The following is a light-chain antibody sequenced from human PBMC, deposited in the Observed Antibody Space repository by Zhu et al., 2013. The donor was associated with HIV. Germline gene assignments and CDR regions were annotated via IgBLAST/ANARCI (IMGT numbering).Light chain of an antibody. CDR2: KAS. J-gene: IGKJ1*01. Sequence: DIQMTQSPSTLSASVGDRVIITCRASQSISNSLAWYQQKPGKAPKLLIYKASSLESGVPSRFSGGGSGTEFTLTISSLQPDDFATYHCQHYNTYPAWTFGQGTRVEIK. CDR3: QHYNTYPAWT. V-gene: IGKV1-5*03. CDR1: QSISNS.